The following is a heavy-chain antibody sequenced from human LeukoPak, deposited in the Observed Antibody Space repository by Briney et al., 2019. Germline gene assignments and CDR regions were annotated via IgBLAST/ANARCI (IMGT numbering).Heavy chain of an antibody. CDR1: GGSFSAYS. D-gene: IGHD3-16*01. V-gene: IGHV4-34*01. CDR2: INHGGIA. J-gene: IGHJ4*02. CDR3: ARGLSFFDC. Sequence: SETLSLTCAVYGGSFSAYSWSWIRQPPGTGLEWIGEINHGGIANYNPSLRSRVTISVDTSTNQFSLGLSSVTAADTAVYYCARGLSFFDCWGPGTLVTVSS.